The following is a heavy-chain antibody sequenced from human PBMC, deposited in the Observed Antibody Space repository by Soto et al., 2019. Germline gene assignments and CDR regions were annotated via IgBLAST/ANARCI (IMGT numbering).Heavy chain of an antibody. CDR2: ISGSGGST. D-gene: IGHD6-13*01. J-gene: IGHJ6*02. CDR1: GFTFSSYA. Sequence: GGFLRLSCAASGFTFSSYAMSWVRQAPGKGLEWVSAISGSGGSTYYADSVKGRFTISRDNSKNTLYLQMNSLRAEDTAVYYCAKDGDSSSWCPIYYYSGMDVWGQGTTVTVSS. V-gene: IGHV3-23*01. CDR3: AKDGDSSSWCPIYYYSGMDV.